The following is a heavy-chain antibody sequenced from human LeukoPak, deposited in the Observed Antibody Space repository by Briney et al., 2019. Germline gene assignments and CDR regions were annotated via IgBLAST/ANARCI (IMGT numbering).Heavy chain of an antibody. CDR3: ARDRDYGGIDY. D-gene: IGHD4-23*01. CDR1: GGSISSYY. Sequence: PSETLSLTCTVSGGSISSYYWSWIRQPPGKGLECIGYIYNSGSTNYNPSLKSRVSISVDTSKNQFSLKLSSVTAADTAVYYCARDRDYGGIDYWGQGTLVTVSS. V-gene: IGHV4-4*08. J-gene: IGHJ4*02. CDR2: IYNSGST.